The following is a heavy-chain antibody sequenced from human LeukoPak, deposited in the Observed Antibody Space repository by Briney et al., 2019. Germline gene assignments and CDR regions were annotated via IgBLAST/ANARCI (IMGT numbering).Heavy chain of an antibody. CDR3: ARDNMTPPDIVVVPAAIDY. D-gene: IGHD2-2*01. Sequence: GGSLRLSCAASGFTFSSYSMNWVRQAPGKGLEWVSSISSSSSYIYYADSVKGRFTISRDNAKNSLYLQMNSLRAEDTAVYYCARDNMTPPDIVVVPAAIDYWGQGTLVTVSS. CDR2: ISSSSSYI. J-gene: IGHJ4*02. V-gene: IGHV3-21*01. CDR1: GFTFSSYS.